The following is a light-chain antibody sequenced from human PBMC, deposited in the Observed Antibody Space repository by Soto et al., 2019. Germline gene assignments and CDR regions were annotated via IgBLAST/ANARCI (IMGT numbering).Light chain of an antibody. CDR2: TAS. CDR3: LQLNIFPPT. J-gene: IGKJ1*01. CDR1: QGISRD. V-gene: IGKV1-9*01. Sequence: DLQLTQSPSFLSASVGDRVTITCRASQGISRDLTWLQQKPGEAPKLLIYTASTLHTGVPSRFSGSGSGTEFTLTINSLQPEDFATYSCLQLNIFPPTFGQGTKVECK.